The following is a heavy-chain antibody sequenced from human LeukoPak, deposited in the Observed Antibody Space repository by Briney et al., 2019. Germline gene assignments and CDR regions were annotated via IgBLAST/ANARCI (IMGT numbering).Heavy chain of an antibody. CDR2: ISWISGSI. CDR3: AKDMRGYGEDYFDY. V-gene: IGHV3-9*01. CDR1: GFTFDDYA. D-gene: IGHD3-10*01. J-gene: IGHJ4*02. Sequence: PGGSLRLSCAASGFTFDDYAMHWVRQAPGRGLEWVSGISWISGSIGYADSVKGRFTIYIDNAKNSLYLQMNSLRAEYTALYYCAKDMRGYGEDYFDYWGQGTLVTVSS.